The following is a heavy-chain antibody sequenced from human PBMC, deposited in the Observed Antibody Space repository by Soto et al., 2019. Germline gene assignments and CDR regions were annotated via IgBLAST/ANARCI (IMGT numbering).Heavy chain of an antibody. Sequence: SETLSLTCTVSGGSISSYYWSWIRQPPGKGLEWIGYIHYSGSTNYNPSLKSRVTISVDTSKNQFSLKLSSVTAADTAVYYCARQIDYGGNSGTVDYWGQGTLVTVSS. CDR1: GGSISSYY. D-gene: IGHD4-17*01. CDR3: ARQIDYGGNSGTVDY. J-gene: IGHJ4*02. CDR2: IHYSGST. V-gene: IGHV4-59*08.